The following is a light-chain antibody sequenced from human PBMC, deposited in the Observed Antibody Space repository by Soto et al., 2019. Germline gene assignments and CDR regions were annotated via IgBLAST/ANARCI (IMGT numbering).Light chain of an antibody. V-gene: IGKV3-15*01. CDR3: QQYNNWPWT. CDR2: GAS. Sequence: EIVLTQSPGTLSLSPGERATLSCRTSQRVSSNLAWYQQKPGQAPRLLIYGASTRATGIPARFSGSGSGTEFTLTISSLQSEDFAVYYCQQYNNWPWTFGQGTKVDIK. J-gene: IGKJ1*01. CDR1: QRVSSN.